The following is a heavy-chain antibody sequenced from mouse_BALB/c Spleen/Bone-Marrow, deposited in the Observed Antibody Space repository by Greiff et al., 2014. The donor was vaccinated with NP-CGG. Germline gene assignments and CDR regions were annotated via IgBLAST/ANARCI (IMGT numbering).Heavy chain of an antibody. Sequence: QVQLKESGAELVKPGTSVKMSCKASGYTFTSYWMHWVKQRPGQGLEWIGDIYPGTNSTNYNGKFKTKATLTVDTSSSTAYMQLSSPTSEDSAVYYCAREEDFFDYWGQGTTLTVSS. V-gene: IGHV1-55*01. CDR1: GYTFTSYW. J-gene: IGHJ2*01. CDR2: IYPGTNST. CDR3: AREEDFFDY.